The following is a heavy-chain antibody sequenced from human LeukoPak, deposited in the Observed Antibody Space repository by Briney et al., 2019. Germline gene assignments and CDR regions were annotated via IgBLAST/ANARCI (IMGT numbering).Heavy chain of an antibody. J-gene: IGHJ6*02. D-gene: IGHD3-10*01. CDR3: ARATHYYGSGSYYPGAYYYYYYGMDV. V-gene: IGHV4-34*01. CDR2: INHSGST. Sequence: SETLSLTCAVYGGSFSGYYWSWIRQPPGKGLEWIGEINHSGSTNYNPSLKSRVTISVDTSKNQFSLKLSSVTAADTAVYYCARATHYYGSGSYYPGAYYYYYYGMDVWGQGTTVTVSS. CDR1: GGSFSGYY.